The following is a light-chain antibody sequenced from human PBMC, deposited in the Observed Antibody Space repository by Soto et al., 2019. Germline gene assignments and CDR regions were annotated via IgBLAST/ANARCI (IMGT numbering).Light chain of an antibody. CDR1: SSDVGAYKY. Sequence: QSVLTQPPSASGSPGQSVTLSGTGTSSDVGAYKYVSWYQQYPGKAPKLMIYEVTKRPSGVPDRFSGSESGNTASLTVSGLQAEDEADYYCTSYVGNDIWVFGGGTQVTVL. J-gene: IGLJ3*02. V-gene: IGLV2-8*01. CDR3: TSYVGNDIWV. CDR2: EVT.